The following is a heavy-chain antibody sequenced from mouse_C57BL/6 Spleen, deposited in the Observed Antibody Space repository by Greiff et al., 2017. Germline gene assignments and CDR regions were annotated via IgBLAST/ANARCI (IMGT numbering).Heavy chain of an antibody. D-gene: IGHD2-4*01. CDR1: GFTFSSYG. Sequence: EVMLVESGGDLVKPGGSLKLSCAASGFTFSSYGMSWVRQTPDQRLEWVATISSGGSYTYYPDSVKGRFTISRDNAKNTLYLQMSSLKSEDTAMYYCARHYDYDEGAWFAYWGQGTLVTVSA. CDR2: ISSGGSYT. J-gene: IGHJ3*01. CDR3: ARHYDYDEGAWFAY. V-gene: IGHV5-6*01.